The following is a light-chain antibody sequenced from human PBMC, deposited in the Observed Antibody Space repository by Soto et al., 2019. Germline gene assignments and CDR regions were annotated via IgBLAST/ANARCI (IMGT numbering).Light chain of an antibody. CDR2: WAS. CDR1: QSVLYSSNNKNY. J-gene: IGKJ1*01. CDR3: QQYYSTPRT. Sequence: DIVMPQSPDSLAVSLGGRATSNCKSSQSVLYSSNNKNYLASYQQKPGQPPKLLIYWASTRESGVPDRFSGRGSGTDFTLTISSLQAEDVAVYYCQQYYSTPRTFGQGTKVDIK. V-gene: IGKV4-1*01.